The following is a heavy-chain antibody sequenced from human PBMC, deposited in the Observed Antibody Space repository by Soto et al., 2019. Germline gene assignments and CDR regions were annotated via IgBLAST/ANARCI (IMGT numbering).Heavy chain of an antibody. CDR3: ATDGYDSSGYSLDAFDI. V-gene: IGHV3-11*01. J-gene: IGHJ3*02. CDR1: GFTFSDYY. D-gene: IGHD3-22*01. CDR2: ISSSGSTI. Sequence: GGSLRLSCAASGFTFSDYYMSWIRQAPGKGLEWVPYISSSGSTIYYADSVKGRFTISRDNAKNSLYLQMNSLRAEDTAVYYCATDGYDSSGYSLDAFDIWGQGTMVTVSS.